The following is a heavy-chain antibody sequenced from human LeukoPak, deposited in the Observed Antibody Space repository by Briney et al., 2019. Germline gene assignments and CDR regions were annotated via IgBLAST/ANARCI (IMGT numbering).Heavy chain of an antibody. V-gene: IGHV4-59*01. CDR3: AREPSGFGGNSGNEFDY. CDR2: IYYSGST. CDR1: GGSISSYY. D-gene: IGHD3-10*01. J-gene: IGHJ4*02. Sequence: SETLSLTCTVSGGSISSYYWSWIRQPPGKGLEWIGYIYYSGSTNYNPSLKSRVTISVDTSKNQFSLKLSSVTAADTAVYYCAREPSGFGGNSGNEFDYWGQGTLVTVSS.